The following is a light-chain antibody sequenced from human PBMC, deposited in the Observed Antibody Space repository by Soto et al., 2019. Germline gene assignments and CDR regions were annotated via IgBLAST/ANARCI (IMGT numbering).Light chain of an antibody. Sequence: IQLTQSPSSLSASVGDRVTITCRASQDIRGALAWYQQKPGKAPKLLIYYVSSLQSGVPSRFSGSGSGTDFTLTIRSLQPEDFATYYCQQSNTYPITFGQGTRLEIK. J-gene: IGKJ5*01. V-gene: IGKV1-13*02. CDR1: QDIRGA. CDR2: YVS. CDR3: QQSNTYPIT.